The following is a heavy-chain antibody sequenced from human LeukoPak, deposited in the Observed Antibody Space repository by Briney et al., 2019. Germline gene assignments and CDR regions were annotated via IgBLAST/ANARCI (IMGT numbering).Heavy chain of an antibody. V-gene: IGHV3-30*02. CDR2: IRHDGSNK. J-gene: IGHJ3*02. D-gene: IGHD3-3*01. CDR1: GFAFNTYA. Sequence: GGSLRLSCLASGFAFNTYAMHWVRQAPGKGLEWVAFIRHDGSNKNYADSVKVRFTISRDNSKNTLYLQMDSLRAEDTAVYSYAKDFTIFGAAGWAFDIWGQGTMVTVSS. CDR3: AKDFTIFGAAGWAFDI.